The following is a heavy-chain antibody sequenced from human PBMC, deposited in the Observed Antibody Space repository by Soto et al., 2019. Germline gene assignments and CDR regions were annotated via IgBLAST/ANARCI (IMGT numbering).Heavy chain of an antibody. CDR3: ARGGTGDLSY. D-gene: IGHD1-1*01. V-gene: IGHV6-1*01. CDR1: GDSVSNNSAA. Sequence: QVQLQQSGPGLLKPSQTLLLTCAISGDSVSNNSAAWNWIRQSPSRGLEWLGRTYYRSKYYYDYAVSVKSRISIHPDTSKNQFSLQLNSVTPEDTAVYYCARGGTGDLSYWGQGTLVTVSS. J-gene: IGHJ4*02. CDR2: TYYRSKYYY.